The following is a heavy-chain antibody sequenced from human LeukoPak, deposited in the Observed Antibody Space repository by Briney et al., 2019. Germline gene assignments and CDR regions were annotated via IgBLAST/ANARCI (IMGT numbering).Heavy chain of an antibody. CDR2: IKQDGSEQ. J-gene: IGHJ6*04. V-gene: IGHV3-7*03. CDR3: AKGRGMDV. Sequence: GGSLRLSCAASGFTFSSFWMSWVRQAPGKGLEWVANIKQDGSEQYYVDSVKGRFTISRDNAKNSLYLQMNSLRAEDTAGYYCAKGRGMDVWDKGTTVTVSS. CDR1: GFTFSSFW.